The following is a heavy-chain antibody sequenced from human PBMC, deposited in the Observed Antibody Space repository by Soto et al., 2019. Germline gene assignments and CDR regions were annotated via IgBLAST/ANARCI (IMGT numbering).Heavy chain of an antibody. V-gene: IGHV3-33*01. D-gene: IGHD6-13*01. CDR2: IWYDGSTK. Sequence: LRLSCAASGFMFRSYAMHWVRQAPGKGLEWVAGIWYDGSTKYYGDSVKGRYSISRDNSKNMLDLQMNSLRAEDTAVYYCARVASSSSWHIPHFDQWGQGTLVTVSS. J-gene: IGHJ4*02. CDR1: GFMFRSYA. CDR3: ARVASSSSWHIPHFDQ.